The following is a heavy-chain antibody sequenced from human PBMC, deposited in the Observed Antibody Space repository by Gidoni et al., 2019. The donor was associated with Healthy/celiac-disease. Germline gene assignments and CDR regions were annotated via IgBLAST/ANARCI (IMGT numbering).Heavy chain of an antibody. J-gene: IGHJ6*02. V-gene: IGHV3-23*01. Sequence: EVQRLESGGGLVQPGGSLRLSCAASGFTFSSYAMSWVRQGPGKGLEWVSAISGSGGSTYYADSVKGRFTISRDNSKNTLYLQMNSLRAEDTAVYYCAKVQESGYCSGGSCYPLYYYGMDVWGQGTTVTVSS. CDR1: GFTFSSYA. CDR3: AKVQESGYCSGGSCYPLYYYGMDV. CDR2: ISGSGGST. D-gene: IGHD2-15*01.